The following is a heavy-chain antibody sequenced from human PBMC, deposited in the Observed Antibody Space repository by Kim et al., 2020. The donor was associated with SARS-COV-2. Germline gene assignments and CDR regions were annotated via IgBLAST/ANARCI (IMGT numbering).Heavy chain of an antibody. V-gene: IGHV3-9*01. J-gene: IGHJ4*02. D-gene: IGHD3-3*02. Sequence: DSVKGRFTNSRDNAKDSRYLQMNSLRAEDTALYYCAKEFIFRSNPRGGFDYWGQGTLVTVSS. CDR3: AKEFIFRSNPRGGFDY.